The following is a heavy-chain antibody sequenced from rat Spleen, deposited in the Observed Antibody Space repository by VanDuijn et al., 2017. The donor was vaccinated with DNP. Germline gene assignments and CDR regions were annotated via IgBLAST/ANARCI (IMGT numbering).Heavy chain of an antibody. V-gene: IGHV3-1*01. J-gene: IGHJ4*01. D-gene: IGHD1-3*01. CDR3: ARSVRATSYYAMDA. Sequence: EVQLQESGPGLVEPSQSLSLTCSVTGYSITSNYWGWIRKFPGNKMEYIGHISYSGRTTYNPSLKSRISITRDTSKNQFFLQLRSVTTEDTATYYCARSVRATSYYAMDAWGQGTSVTVSS. CDR2: ISYSGRT. CDR1: GYSITSNY.